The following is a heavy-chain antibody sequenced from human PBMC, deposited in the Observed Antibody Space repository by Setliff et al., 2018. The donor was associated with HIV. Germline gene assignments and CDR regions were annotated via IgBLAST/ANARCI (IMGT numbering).Heavy chain of an antibody. CDR1: GFTLSSHY. J-gene: IGHJ1*01. Sequence: PGGSLRLSCTASGFTLSSHYMTWVRQAPGKGLEWVSVIYSDGRTYYADPVKGLFTISRDDSKNMVHLEMNGLRPEDTAVYYCASTKVTPHGRYFQHWGQGTLVTVSS. CDR2: IYSDGRT. V-gene: IGHV3-53*01. D-gene: IGHD4-4*01. CDR3: ASTKVTPHGRYFQH.